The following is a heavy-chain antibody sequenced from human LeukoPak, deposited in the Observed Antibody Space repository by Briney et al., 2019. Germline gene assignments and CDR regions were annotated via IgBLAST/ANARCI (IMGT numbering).Heavy chain of an antibody. CDR3: ARDEGSGSYYARAHAVADY. J-gene: IGHJ4*02. V-gene: IGHV3-7*01. CDR2: IKQDGSEK. D-gene: IGHD3-10*01. CDR1: GFTFSSYW. Sequence: GGSLRLSCAASGFTFSSYWMSWVRQAPGKGLEWVANIKQDGSEKYYVDSVKGQFTISRDNAKNSLYLQMNSLRAEDTAVYYCARDEGSGSYYARAHAVADYWGQGTLVTVSS.